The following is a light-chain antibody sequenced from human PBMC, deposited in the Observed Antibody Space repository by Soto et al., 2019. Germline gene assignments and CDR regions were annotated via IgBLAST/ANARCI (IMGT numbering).Light chain of an antibody. J-gene: IGLJ7*01. V-gene: IGLV2-14*03. CDR1: SSDVGGYNY. CDR2: DVT. CDR3: SSYTTNRPIV. Sequence: QSVLTQPASLSGSPGQSIAISCTGTSSDVGGYNYVSWYQQHPGKAPKLIIYDVTIRPSGVSNRFSASKSGDTASLTISGLQAEDEADYYCSSYTTNRPIVFGGGTQLTVL.